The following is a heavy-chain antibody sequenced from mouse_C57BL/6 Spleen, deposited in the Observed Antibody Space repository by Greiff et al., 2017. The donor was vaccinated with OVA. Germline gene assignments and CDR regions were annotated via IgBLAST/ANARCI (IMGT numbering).Heavy chain of an antibody. V-gene: IGHV1-61*01. CDR2: IYPSDSET. CDR1: GYTFTSYW. D-gene: IGHD4-1*01. CDR3: ARRTGTEAMDY. Sequence: VQLQQSGAELVRPGSSVKLSCKASGYTFTSYWMDWVKQRPGQGLEWIGNIYPSDSETHYNQKFKDKATLTVDKSSSTAYMQLSSLTSEDSAVYYCARRTGTEAMDYWGQGTSVTVSS. J-gene: IGHJ4*01.